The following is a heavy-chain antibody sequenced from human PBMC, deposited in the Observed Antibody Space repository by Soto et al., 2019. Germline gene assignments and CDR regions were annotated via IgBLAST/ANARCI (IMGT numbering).Heavy chain of an antibody. CDR3: ASYIGQWFGNLFPRTVFDP. CDR2: IFYTGYT. D-gene: IGHD3-10*01. CDR1: GGNMIDHC. V-gene: IGHV4-59*11. Sequence: WTVSGGNMIDHCWSWIRKKQGKGLEWIGYIFYTGYTNYNPSLKSRITISVDTSSNPFSLRLTSVTAADTAVYYCASYIGQWFGNLFPRTVFDPWSQGTLVT. J-gene: IGHJ5*02.